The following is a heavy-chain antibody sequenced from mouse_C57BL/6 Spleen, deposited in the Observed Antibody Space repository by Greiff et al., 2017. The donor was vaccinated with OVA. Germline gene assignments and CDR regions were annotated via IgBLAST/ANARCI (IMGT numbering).Heavy chain of an antibody. J-gene: IGHJ2*01. Sequence: EVQLQQSGPVLVKPGASVKMSCKASGYTFTDYYMNWVKQSHGKSLEWIGVINPYNGGTSYNQKFKGKATLTVDKSSSTAYMELNSLTSEDSAVYYCARGVTTVGEYYFDYWGQGTTLTVSS. CDR3: ARGVTTVGEYYFDY. D-gene: IGHD1-1*01. CDR2: INPYNGGT. CDR1: GYTFTDYY. V-gene: IGHV1-19*01.